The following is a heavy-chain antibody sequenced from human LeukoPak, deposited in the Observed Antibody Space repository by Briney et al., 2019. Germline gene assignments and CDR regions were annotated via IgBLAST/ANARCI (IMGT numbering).Heavy chain of an antibody. CDR1: GGTFSSYA. CDR3: ASFDYGGNSGL. J-gene: IGHJ4*02. D-gene: IGHD4-23*01. Sequence: ASVKVSCKASGGTFSSYAISWVRQAPGQGLEWMGGIIPVFGTANYAQKFQGRVTITADESTSTAYMELSSLRSEDTAVYYCASFDYGGNSGLWGQGTLVTVSS. V-gene: IGHV1-69*13. CDR2: IIPVFGTA.